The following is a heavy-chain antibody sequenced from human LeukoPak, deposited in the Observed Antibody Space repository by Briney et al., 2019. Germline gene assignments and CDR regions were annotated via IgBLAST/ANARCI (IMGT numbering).Heavy chain of an antibody. V-gene: IGHV3-48*04. J-gene: IGHJ6*02. CDR1: GFTFSSYS. CDR2: ISSSSSTI. D-gene: IGHD6-13*01. Sequence: GGSLRLSCAASGFTFSSYSMNWVRQAPGKGLEWVSYISSSSSTIYYADSVKGRFTISRDNAKNSLYLQMNSLRAEDTAVYYCARVASWEQQLGDYYYGMDVWGQGTTVTVSS. CDR3: ARVASWEQQLGDYYYGMDV.